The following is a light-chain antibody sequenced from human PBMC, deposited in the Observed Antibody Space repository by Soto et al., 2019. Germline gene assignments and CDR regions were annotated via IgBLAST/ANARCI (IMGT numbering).Light chain of an antibody. Sequence: QSVLTQPPSVSAAPGQAVTISCSGSSSNIGENYVSWYQHLPGTAPKHLIYDNSKRPSEIPDRFSASKSGTSATLAITGLQTGDEGDYYCGSWDSSLSGAIFGGGTKVTVL. CDR2: DNS. CDR3: GSWDSSLSGAI. CDR1: SSNIGENY. V-gene: IGLV1-51*01. J-gene: IGLJ2*01.